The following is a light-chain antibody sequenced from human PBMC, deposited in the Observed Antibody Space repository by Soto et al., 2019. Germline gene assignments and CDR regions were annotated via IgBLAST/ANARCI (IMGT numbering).Light chain of an antibody. V-gene: IGLV4-60*02. Sequence: QPVLTQSSSASASLGSSVKLTCILSSGHSTYIIAWHQQQPGKAPRFLMTLDRSGSYNRGSGVPDRFSGSSSGADRYLTISNLQVGDEGDYYCETWYSNTHKVFGGGTKLTVL. J-gene: IGLJ3*02. CDR3: ETWYSNTHKV. CDR1: SGHSTYI. CDR2: LDRSGSY.